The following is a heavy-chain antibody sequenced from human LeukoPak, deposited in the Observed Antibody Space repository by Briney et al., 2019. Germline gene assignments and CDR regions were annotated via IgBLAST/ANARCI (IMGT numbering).Heavy chain of an antibody. CDR1: GGSISSGDYY. D-gene: IGHD2-2*01. Sequence: SQTLSLTCTVSGGSISSGDYYWSWIRQPLGKGLEWIGYIYYSGSTYYNPSLKSRVTISVDTSKNQFSLKLSSVTAADTAVYYCAREPRGNCSSTSCPFYYYMDVWGKGTTVTVSS. J-gene: IGHJ6*03. CDR2: IYYSGST. V-gene: IGHV4-30-4*01. CDR3: AREPRGNCSSTSCPFYYYMDV.